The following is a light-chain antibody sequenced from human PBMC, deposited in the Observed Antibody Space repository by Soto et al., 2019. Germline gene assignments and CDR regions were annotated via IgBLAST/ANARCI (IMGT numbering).Light chain of an antibody. CDR2: AAS. CDR3: HQTYSTLCT. J-gene: IGKJ1*01. CDR1: QSISSY. Sequence: DIQMTQSPSSLSASVGDRVTITCRASQSISSYLSWFQQKPGKAPKLLIYAASSLQSRVPSRFSCTGALRYWSLGIRSLQSGDFATYYCHQTYSTLCTVGRGTNADIK. V-gene: IGKV1-39*01.